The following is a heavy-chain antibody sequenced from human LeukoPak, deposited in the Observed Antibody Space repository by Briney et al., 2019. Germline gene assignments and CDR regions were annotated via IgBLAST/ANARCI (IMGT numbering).Heavy chain of an antibody. CDR3: SREDY. J-gene: IGHJ4*02. CDR2: INPNSGVT. CDR1: GYTFTGYY. Sequence: GASVKVSFKASGYTFTGYYLHWVRQAPGQGLEWVGWINPNSGVTNYAQKFQGRVSMTSDTSISTVYMELSRLRSDDTAVYYCSREDYWGQGTLVTVSS. V-gene: IGHV1-2*02.